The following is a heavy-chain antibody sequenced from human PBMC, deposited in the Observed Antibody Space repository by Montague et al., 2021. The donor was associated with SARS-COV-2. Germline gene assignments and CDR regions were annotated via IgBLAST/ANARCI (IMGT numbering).Heavy chain of an antibody. V-gene: IGHV4-61*02. D-gene: IGHD2/OR15-2a*01. CDR2: IYTTGST. Sequence: TLSLTCTVSGDSITSDVCYWSWLRPPAGKGLVWIGRIYTTGSTNYNPSLKSRLTISLDTSKNQFSLKLSSVTAADTAVYYCARDDFRWDFDCWGQGTLVTVSS. CDR3: ARDDFRWDFDC. J-gene: IGHJ4*02. CDR1: GDSITSDVCY.